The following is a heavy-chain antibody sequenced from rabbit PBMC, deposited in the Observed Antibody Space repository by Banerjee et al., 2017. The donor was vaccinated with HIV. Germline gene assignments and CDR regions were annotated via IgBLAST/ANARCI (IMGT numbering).Heavy chain of an antibody. Sequence: QEQLEESGGDLVKPEGSLTLTCTASGFSFSSSYWISWVRQAPGKGLEWIACINTSSGNTVYASWAKGRFTISKTSSTTVTLQMTSLTAADTATYFCARDPSDSKLWGPGTLVTVS. CDR2: INTSSGNT. D-gene: IGHD4-1*01. CDR3: ARDPSDSKL. V-gene: IGHV1S45*01. J-gene: IGHJ6*01. CDR1: GFSFSSSYW.